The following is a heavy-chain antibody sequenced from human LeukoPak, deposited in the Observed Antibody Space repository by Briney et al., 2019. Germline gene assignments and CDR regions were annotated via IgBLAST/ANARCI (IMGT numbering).Heavy chain of an antibody. D-gene: IGHD3-3*01. V-gene: IGHV4-34*01. CDR3: ARGRYYDFWSGYSPFDY. CDR2: INHRGST. CDR1: GGSFSGYY. J-gene: IGHJ4*02. Sequence: SETLSLTCAVYGGSFSGYYWSWIRQPPGKGLEWIGEINHRGSTNYNPSLKSRVTISVDTSKNQFSLKLSSVTAADTAVYYCARGRYYDFWSGYSPFDYWGQGTLVTVSS.